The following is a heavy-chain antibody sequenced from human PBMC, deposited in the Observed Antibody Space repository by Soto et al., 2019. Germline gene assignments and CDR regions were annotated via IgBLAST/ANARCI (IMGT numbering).Heavy chain of an antibody. Sequence: QITLKESGPTLVKPTQTLTLTCSFSGFSFSISGVGVGWIRQPPGRALEWLALIYWDDDKRYNPSLKSRLTVTKDTSKNQLVLTMTNIDPVDTATYFCAHDSTGPYGMDVWGQGTTVTVSS. J-gene: IGHJ6*02. V-gene: IGHV2-5*02. CDR2: IYWDDDK. CDR1: GFSFSISGVG. D-gene: IGHD3-22*01. CDR3: AHDSTGPYGMDV.